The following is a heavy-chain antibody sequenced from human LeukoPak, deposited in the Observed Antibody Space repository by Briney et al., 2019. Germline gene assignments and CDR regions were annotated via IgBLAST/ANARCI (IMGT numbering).Heavy chain of an antibody. J-gene: IGHJ4*02. Sequence: GASVKVSCKASGYTFTGYYIHWVRQAPGQGLEWMGWINPNSGDTNYAQKFQGRVTMTRDTSINTPYMELSRLRSDDTAVYYCARENDRGYIFPLDYWGQGTLVTVSS. D-gene: IGHD3-22*01. CDR3: ARENDRGYIFPLDY. CDR1: GYTFTGYY. CDR2: INPNSGDT. V-gene: IGHV1-2*02.